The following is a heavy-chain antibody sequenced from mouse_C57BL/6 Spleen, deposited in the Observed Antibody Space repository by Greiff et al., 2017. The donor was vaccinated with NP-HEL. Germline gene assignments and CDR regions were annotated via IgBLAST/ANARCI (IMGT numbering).Heavy chain of an antibody. CDR2: INPSNGGT. Sequence: QVQLKQPGTELVKPGASVKLSCKASGYTFTSYWMHWVKQRPGQGLEWIGNINPSNGGTNYNEKFKSKATLTVDKSSSTAYMQLSSLTSEDSAVYYCARMGVVTVNFDVWGTGTTVTVSS. V-gene: IGHV1-53*01. CDR3: ARMGVVTVNFDV. J-gene: IGHJ1*03. D-gene: IGHD1-1*02. CDR1: GYTFTSYW.